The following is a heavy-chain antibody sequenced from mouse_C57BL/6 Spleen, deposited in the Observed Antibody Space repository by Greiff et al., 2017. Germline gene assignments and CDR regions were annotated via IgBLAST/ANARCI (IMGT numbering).Heavy chain of an antibody. CDR2: IYPGDGDT. CDR1: GYAFSSSW. D-gene: IGHD2-4*01. Sequence: VKVVESGPELVKPGASVKISCKASGYAFSSSWMNWVKQRPGKGLEWIGRIYPGDGDTNYNGKFKGKATLTADKSSSTAYMQLSSLTSEDSAVYFCARSGYYDYDAFDYWGQGTTLTVSS. J-gene: IGHJ2*01. V-gene: IGHV1-82*01. CDR3: ARSGYYDYDAFDY.